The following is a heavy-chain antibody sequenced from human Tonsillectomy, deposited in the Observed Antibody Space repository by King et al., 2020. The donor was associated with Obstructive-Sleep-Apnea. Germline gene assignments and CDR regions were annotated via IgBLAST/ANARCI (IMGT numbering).Heavy chain of an antibody. V-gene: IGHV4-4*07. CDR3: ARGLRRQITMVRGVISDGAFDI. D-gene: IGHD3-10*01. J-gene: IGHJ3*02. CDR2: IYTSGST. Sequence: VQLQESGPGLVKPSETLSLTCTVSGGSISSYYWSWIRQPAGKGLEWIGRIYTSGSTNYNPSLKSRVTMSVDTSKNQFSLKLSSVTAADTAVYYCARGLRRQITMVRGVISDGAFDIWGQGTMVTVSS. CDR1: GGSISSYY.